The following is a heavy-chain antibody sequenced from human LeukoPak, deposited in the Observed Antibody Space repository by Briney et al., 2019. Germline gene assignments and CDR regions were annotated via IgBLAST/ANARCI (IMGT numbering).Heavy chain of an antibody. CDR1: GFIFSTYG. CDR3: ARDSNSYGSGATIDY. CDR2: IWYDGSNK. V-gene: IGHV3-33*01. D-gene: IGHD3-10*01. Sequence: PGGSLRLSCAASGFIFSTYGMHWVRQAPGKGLEWLTDIWYDGSNKYYTDSVKGRFTISRDNSKNTLYLQMSSLRAEDTAVYYCARDSNSYGSGATIDYWGQGTLVTVSS. J-gene: IGHJ4*02.